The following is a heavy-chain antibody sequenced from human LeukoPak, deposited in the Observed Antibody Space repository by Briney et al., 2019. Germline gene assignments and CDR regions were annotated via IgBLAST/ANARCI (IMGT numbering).Heavy chain of an antibody. V-gene: IGHV3-21*01. J-gene: IGHJ4*02. CDR3: ARALYYYDSSAPGY. CDR2: ISSSSSYI. CDR1: GFTFSSYA. D-gene: IGHD3-22*01. Sequence: GGSLRLSCAASGFTFSSYAMSWVRQAPGKGLEWVSSISSSSSYIYYADSVKGRFTISRDNAKNSLYLQMNSLRAEDTAVYYCARALYYYDSSAPGYWGQGTLVTVSS.